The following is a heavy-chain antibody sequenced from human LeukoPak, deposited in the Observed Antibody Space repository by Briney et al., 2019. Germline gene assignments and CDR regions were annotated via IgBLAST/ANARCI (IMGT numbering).Heavy chain of an antibody. CDR3: AREDDSSGWYEGDAFDI. D-gene: IGHD6-19*01. V-gene: IGHV1-69*06. Sequence: SVKVSCKASGGTFSSYAISWVRQAPGQGLEWMGGIIPIFGTANYAQKFRGRVTITADKSTSTAYMELSSLRSEDTAVYYCAREDDSSGWYEGDAFDIWGQGTMVTVSS. J-gene: IGHJ3*02. CDR2: IIPIFGTA. CDR1: GGTFSSYA.